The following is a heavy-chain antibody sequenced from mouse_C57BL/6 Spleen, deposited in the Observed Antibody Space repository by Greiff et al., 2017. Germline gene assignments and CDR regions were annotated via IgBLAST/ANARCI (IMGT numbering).Heavy chain of an antibody. D-gene: IGHD1-1*01. CDR2: ISSGGDYI. CDR1: GFTFSSYA. CDR3: TRDLITTVVAFHWYFDV. Sequence: EVKLMESGEGLVKPGGSLKLSCAASGFTFSSYAMSWVRQTPEKRLEWVAYISSGGDYIYYADTVKGRFTISRDNARNTLYLQMSSLKSEDTAMYYCTRDLITTVVAFHWYFDVWGTGTTVTVSS. J-gene: IGHJ1*03. V-gene: IGHV5-9-1*02.